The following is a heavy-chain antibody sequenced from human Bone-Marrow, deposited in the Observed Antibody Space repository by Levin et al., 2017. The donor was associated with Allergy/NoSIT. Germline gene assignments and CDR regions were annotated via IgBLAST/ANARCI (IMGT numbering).Heavy chain of an antibody. CDR2: ISDSGGGT. V-gene: IGHV3-23*01. J-gene: IGHJ4*02. Sequence: QPGGSLRLSCAASGFTFSSHAMRWFRRAPGKGLEWVSSISDSGGGTYYADSVRGRFTVSRDNSKNTLYLQMNSLRVEDTAIYYCTKQMATVRTSDYWGQGTLVTVSS. D-gene: IGHD5-24*01. CDR3: TKQMATVRTSDY. CDR1: GFTFSSHA.